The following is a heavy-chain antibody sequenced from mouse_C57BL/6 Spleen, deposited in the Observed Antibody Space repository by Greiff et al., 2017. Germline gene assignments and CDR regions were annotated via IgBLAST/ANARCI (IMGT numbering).Heavy chain of an antibody. V-gene: IGHV1-69*01. D-gene: IGHD3-2*02. Sequence: QVQLQQPGAELVMPGASVKLSCKASGYTFTSYWMHWVKQRPGQGLEWIGEIDPSDSYTNYNQKFKGKSTLTVDKSSSTAYMQLSSLTSEDSAVYYCARWGCSSGYDAMDYWGQGTSVTVSS. CDR3: ARWGCSSGYDAMDY. J-gene: IGHJ4*01. CDR1: GYTFTSYW. CDR2: IDPSDSYT.